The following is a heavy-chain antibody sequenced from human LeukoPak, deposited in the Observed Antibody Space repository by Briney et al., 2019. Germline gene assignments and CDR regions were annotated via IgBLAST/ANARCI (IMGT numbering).Heavy chain of an antibody. Sequence: PGGSLRLSCAASGFTFSSYAMHWVRQAPGKGLEWVAVISYDGSNKYYADSVKGRFTISRDNSKNTLHLQMNSLRAEDTAVYYCARDIRASLRYFDWLPPSGPDYWGQGTLVTVSS. D-gene: IGHD3-9*01. CDR3: ARDIRASLRYFDWLPPSGPDY. V-gene: IGHV3-30-3*01. CDR2: ISYDGSNK. CDR1: GFTFSSYA. J-gene: IGHJ4*02.